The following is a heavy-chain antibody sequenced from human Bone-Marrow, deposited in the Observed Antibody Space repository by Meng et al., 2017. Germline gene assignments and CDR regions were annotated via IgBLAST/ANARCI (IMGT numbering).Heavy chain of an antibody. V-gene: IGHV3-74*01. CDR1: GFTFSGHW. CDR2: INTDGSTT. Sequence: GESLKISCAASGFTFSGHWMHWVRQAPGKGLVWVSRINTDGSTTTYADSVKGRFTISRDNAKNTLYLQMNSLRAEDKAVYYCTNDRLNHWGQGTLVTVSS. CDR3: TNDRLNH. J-gene: IGHJ1*01. D-gene: IGHD1-1*01.